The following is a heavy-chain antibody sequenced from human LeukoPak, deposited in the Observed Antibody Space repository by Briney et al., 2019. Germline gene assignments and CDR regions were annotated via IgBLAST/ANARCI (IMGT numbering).Heavy chain of an antibody. CDR2: ISGSSSSM. CDR3: ARGKRRFDF. Sequence: PGGSLRLSCAASGFSFNDSYMTWIRQAPEKGLEWVAYISGSSSSMYYADSVKGRFTISRDNARNSLYLNMSSLRADDTAVYYCARGKRRFDFWGQGTLVTVSS. J-gene: IGHJ4*02. CDR1: GFSFNDSY. V-gene: IGHV3-11*01.